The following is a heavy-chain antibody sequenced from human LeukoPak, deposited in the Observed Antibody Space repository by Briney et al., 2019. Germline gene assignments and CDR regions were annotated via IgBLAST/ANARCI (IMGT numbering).Heavy chain of an antibody. CDR3: VRSYKNYYFDY. CDR2: IYYSGST. D-gene: IGHD5-24*01. J-gene: IGHJ4*02. Sequence: SETLSLTCTVSGGSISSSSYYWGWIRQPPGKGLDWIGSIYYSGSTYYTPSLKSRVTISVDMSKNQFSLKLSSVTAADTAVYYCVRSYKNYYFDYWGQGTLVTVSS. V-gene: IGHV4-39*01. CDR1: GGSISSSSYY.